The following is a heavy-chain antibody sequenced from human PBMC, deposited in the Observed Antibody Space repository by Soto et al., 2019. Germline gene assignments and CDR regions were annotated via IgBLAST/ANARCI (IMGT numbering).Heavy chain of an antibody. CDR3: ARTLLSSIGYNYYYMDV. CDR2: IYYSGST. Sequence: PSETLSLTCTVSGGSVSSGSYYWSWIRQPPGKGLEWIGYIYYSGSTNYNPSLKSRVTISVDTSKNQFSLKLSSVTAADTTIYYCARTLLSSIGYNYYYMDVWGKGTTVTVSS. V-gene: IGHV4-61*01. CDR1: GGSVSSGSYY. J-gene: IGHJ6*03. D-gene: IGHD5-12*01.